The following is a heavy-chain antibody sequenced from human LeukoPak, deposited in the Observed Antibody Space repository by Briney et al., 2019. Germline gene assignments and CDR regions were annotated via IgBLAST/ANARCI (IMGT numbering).Heavy chain of an antibody. CDR1: GGTFSSYA. Sequence: SVKVSCKASGGTFSSYAISWVRQAPGQGLEWMGRIIPILGIANYAQKFQGRVTITADKSTSTAYMELSSLRSEDTAVYYCARGYCSSTSCYTRQVNWFDPWGQGTLATVSS. D-gene: IGHD2-2*02. CDR2: IIPILGIA. V-gene: IGHV1-69*04. CDR3: ARGYCSSTSCYTRQVNWFDP. J-gene: IGHJ5*02.